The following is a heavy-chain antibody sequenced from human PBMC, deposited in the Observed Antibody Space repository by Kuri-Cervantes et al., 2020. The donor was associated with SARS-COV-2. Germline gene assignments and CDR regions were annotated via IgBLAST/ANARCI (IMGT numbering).Heavy chain of an antibody. CDR3: ARGGYTNALDY. V-gene: IGHV1-3*01. CDR1: GYIFTDYA. J-gene: IGHJ4*02. Sequence: ASVKVSCKASGYIFTDYALHWVRQAPGQRLEWMGWINADNGYTKYSQKFQGRVTMTTDTSTSTAYMELRSLRSDDTAVYYCARGGYTNALDYWGQGNLVNVSS. CDR2: INADNGYT. D-gene: IGHD4-11*01.